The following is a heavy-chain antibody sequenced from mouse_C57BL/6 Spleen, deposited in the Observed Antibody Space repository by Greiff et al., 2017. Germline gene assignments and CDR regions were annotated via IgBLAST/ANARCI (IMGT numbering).Heavy chain of an antibody. Sequence: EVHLVESGGGLVKPGGSLKLSCAASGFTFSDYGMHWVRQAPEKGLEWVAYISSGSSTIYYADTVKGRFTISRANAKNTLFLQMTSLRSEDTAMYYCARSFYDYQLADWGQGTLVTVSA. D-gene: IGHD2-4*01. V-gene: IGHV5-17*01. CDR2: ISSGSSTI. CDR3: ARSFYDYQLAD. J-gene: IGHJ3*01. CDR1: GFTFSDYG.